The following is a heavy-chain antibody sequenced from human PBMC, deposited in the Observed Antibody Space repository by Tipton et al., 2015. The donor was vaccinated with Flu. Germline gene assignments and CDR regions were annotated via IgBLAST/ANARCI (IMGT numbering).Heavy chain of an antibody. V-gene: IGHV4-39*01. CDR1: GGSISSTSHF. CDR2: VYHSGTT. CDR3: VRHEGLFGHPDS. Sequence: TLSLTCSVSGGSISSTSHFWGWIRQPPGKGLEWVGSVYHSGTTYDNPSLKSRLTMSGDTSKNQFSLKLNSLTAADTAVYYCVRHEGLFGHPDSWGQGALATVSS. D-gene: IGHD3-16*01. J-gene: IGHJ4*02.